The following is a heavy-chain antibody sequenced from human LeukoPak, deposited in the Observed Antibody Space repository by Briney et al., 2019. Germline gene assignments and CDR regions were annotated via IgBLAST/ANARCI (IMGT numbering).Heavy chain of an antibody. Sequence: ASVKVSCKASGGTFSSYTISWVRQAPGQGLEWMGRIIPILGIANYAQKFQGRVTMTRDTSTSTVYMELSSLRSEDTAVYYCANHYYDSSGYTFDYWGQGTLVTVSS. CDR1: GGTFSSYT. CDR3: ANHYYDSSGYTFDY. V-gene: IGHV1-69*02. CDR2: IIPILGIA. D-gene: IGHD3-22*01. J-gene: IGHJ4*02.